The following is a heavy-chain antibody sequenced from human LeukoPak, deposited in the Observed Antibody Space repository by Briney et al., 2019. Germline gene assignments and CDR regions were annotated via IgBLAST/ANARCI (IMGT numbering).Heavy chain of an antibody. CDR3: AREASGGSYYAY. CDR2: INPKNVET. Sequence: AALKVSCKASGYTFRDYYIHWVRQAPGQGLEWMGWINPKNVETTYAQKFQGRVTMTRDTSISTVYMELSRLGSDDTAVYYCAREASGGSYYAYWGQGTLVTV. J-gene: IGHJ4*02. V-gene: IGHV1-2*02. D-gene: IGHD1-26*01. CDR1: GYTFRDYY.